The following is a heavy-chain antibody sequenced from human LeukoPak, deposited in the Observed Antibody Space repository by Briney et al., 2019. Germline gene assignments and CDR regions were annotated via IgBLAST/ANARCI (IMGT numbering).Heavy chain of an antibody. D-gene: IGHD3-22*01. V-gene: IGHV3-21*01. CDR1: GFTFSSYG. J-gene: IGHJ4*02. CDR3: ARDPPPHFGYYDSSGYPYYFDY. CDR2: ISSSSSYI. Sequence: PGGSLRLSCAASGFTFSSYGMHWVRQAPGKGLEWVSCISSSSSYIYYADSVKGRFTISRDNAKNSLYLQMNSLRAEDTAVYYCARDPPPHFGYYDSSGYPYYFDYWGQGTLVTVSS.